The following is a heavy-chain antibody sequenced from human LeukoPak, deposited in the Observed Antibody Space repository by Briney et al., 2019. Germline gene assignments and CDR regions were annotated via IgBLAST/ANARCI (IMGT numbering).Heavy chain of an antibody. Sequence: PGGSLRLSCAASGFTFSSYAMHWVRQAPGKGLEWVAVISYDGSNKYYADSVKGRFTISRDNSKNTLYLQMNSLRAEDTAVYYCAKTIVLIGDLRYFDLWGRGTLVTVSS. CDR1: GFTFSSYA. V-gene: IGHV3-30-3*02. CDR3: AKTIVLIGDLRYFDL. D-gene: IGHD4-17*01. J-gene: IGHJ2*01. CDR2: ISYDGSNK.